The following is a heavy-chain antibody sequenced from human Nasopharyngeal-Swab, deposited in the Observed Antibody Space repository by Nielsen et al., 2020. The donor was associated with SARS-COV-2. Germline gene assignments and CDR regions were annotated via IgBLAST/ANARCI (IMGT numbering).Heavy chain of an antibody. J-gene: IGHJ4*02. D-gene: IGHD6-13*01. CDR2: ISGRTTYI. CDR3: ARGGQQPL. V-gene: IGHV3-21*01. Sequence: GESLKISCAASGFTFSTYNMHWVRQAPGKGLEWVSSISGRTTYIYYADSMKGRFTISRDNAKNSLYLQMSSLRAEDKAIYYCARGGQQPLWGQGTLVTVSS. CDR1: GFTFSTYN.